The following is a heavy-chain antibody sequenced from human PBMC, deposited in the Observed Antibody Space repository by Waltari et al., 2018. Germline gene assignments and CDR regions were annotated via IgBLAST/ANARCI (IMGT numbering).Heavy chain of an antibody. J-gene: IGHJ3*02. CDR1: GFRTDW. Sequence: DVQPVESGGGLVQPGGSLRLPCAVSGFRTDWMDWVRQAPGKGLQWVANINEDGGEKYYLDSVKGRFTISRDNAKKLVYLEMNTLRAEDTATYYCSKRLEIWGRGTMVAVS. CDR2: INEDGGEK. V-gene: IGHV3-7*01. CDR3: SKRLEI.